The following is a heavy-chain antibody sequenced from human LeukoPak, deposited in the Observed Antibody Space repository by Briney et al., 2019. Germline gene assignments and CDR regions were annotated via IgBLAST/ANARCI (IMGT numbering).Heavy chain of an antibody. V-gene: IGHV4-4*07. CDR3: AREEYFQDSNGYSYYFHS. CDR2: IYKSGST. J-gene: IGHJ4*02. CDR1: GGSIGWDY. D-gene: IGHD3-22*01. Sequence: MASETLSLTCTVSGGSIGWDYWSWIRQSAGKGLEWIGRIYKSGSTNYNPSFRSRVTMSVDTSKNQFSLSVTSVTAADTAVYYCAREEYFQDSNGYSYYFHSWGQGYLVTVSS.